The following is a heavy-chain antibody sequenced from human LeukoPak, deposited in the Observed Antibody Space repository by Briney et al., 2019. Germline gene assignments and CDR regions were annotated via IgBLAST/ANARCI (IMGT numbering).Heavy chain of an antibody. D-gene: IGHD5-24*01. CDR3: AKDIYRGLDMATRPDY. Sequence: GGSLRLSCAASGFTFDDYAMHWVRQAPGKGLEWVSLISGDARSTYYADSVKGRFTISRDDSKNSLYLQMNSLRTEDTAFYYCAKDIYRGLDMATRPDYWGQGTLVTVSS. J-gene: IGHJ4*02. CDR1: GFTFDDYA. V-gene: IGHV3-43*02. CDR2: ISGDARST.